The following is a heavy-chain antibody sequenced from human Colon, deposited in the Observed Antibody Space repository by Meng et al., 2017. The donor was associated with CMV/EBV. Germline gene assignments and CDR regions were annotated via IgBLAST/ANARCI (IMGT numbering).Heavy chain of an antibody. CDR1: GFTVSNND. CDR2: VGHDGTT. Sequence: ASGFTVSNNDMSWVRQAPGKGLQWVSFVGHDGTTYYADSVKGRFIISRDISKNTLYLQLNSLRAEDTAIYYCAGGYYGSGGFALDYWGQGTLVTVSS. D-gene: IGHD3-22*01. J-gene: IGHJ4*02. CDR3: AGGYYGSGGFALDY. V-gene: IGHV3-53*01.